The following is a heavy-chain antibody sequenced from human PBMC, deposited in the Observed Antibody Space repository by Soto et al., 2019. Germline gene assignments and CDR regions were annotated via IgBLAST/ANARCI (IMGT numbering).Heavy chain of an antibody. Sequence: SETLSLTCTVSGGSISSYYWSWIRQPPGKGLEWIGYIYYSGSTNYNPSLKSRVTISVDTSKNQFSLKLSSVTAADTAVYYCARAGLLGYDFWSPNWFDPWGQGTLVTVS. CDR2: IYYSGST. V-gene: IGHV4-59*01. CDR3: ARAGLLGYDFWSPNWFDP. D-gene: IGHD3-3*01. CDR1: GGSISSYY. J-gene: IGHJ5*02.